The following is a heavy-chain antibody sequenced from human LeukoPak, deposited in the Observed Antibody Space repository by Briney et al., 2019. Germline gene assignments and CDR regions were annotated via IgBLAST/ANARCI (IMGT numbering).Heavy chain of an antibody. CDR1: GFTFSSYA. Sequence: GGSLRLSCAASGFTFSSYAMSWVRQAPGKGLEWVSAIGGSGGSTYYADSVKGRFTISRDNSKNTLYLQMNSLRAEDTAVYYCAKDLMAVAGGGGDAFDIWGQGTTVTVSS. J-gene: IGHJ3*02. CDR3: AKDLMAVAGGGGDAFDI. V-gene: IGHV3-23*01. CDR2: IGGSGGST. D-gene: IGHD6-19*01.